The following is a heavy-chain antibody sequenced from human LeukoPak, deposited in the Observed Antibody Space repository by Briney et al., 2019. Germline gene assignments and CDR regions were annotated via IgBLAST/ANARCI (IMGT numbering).Heavy chain of an antibody. V-gene: IGHV1-8*02. Sequence: GASVKVSCKTSGYTFTNYDINWVRQATGQGLEWLGWMSPGSGYTGYAQKFQSRVTMTRDISITTAYVELSSLRSEDTAVYYCARGIEAGVDYWGQGTLVTVPS. D-gene: IGHD6-25*01. J-gene: IGHJ4*02. CDR2: MSPGSGYT. CDR1: GYTFTNYD. CDR3: ARGIEAGVDY.